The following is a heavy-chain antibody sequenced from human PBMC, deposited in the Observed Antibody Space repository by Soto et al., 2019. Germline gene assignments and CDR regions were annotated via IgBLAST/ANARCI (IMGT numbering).Heavy chain of an antibody. J-gene: IGHJ6*02. CDR1: GGTFSSYA. V-gene: IGHV1-69*13. Sequence: SVKVSCKASGGTFSSYAISWVRQAPGQGLEWMGGIIPIFGTANYAQKFQGRVTITADESTSAAYMELSSLRSEDTAVYYCAREVATRKAHYYYYGMDVWGQGTTVTV. D-gene: IGHD5-12*01. CDR2: IIPIFGTA. CDR3: AREVATRKAHYYYYGMDV.